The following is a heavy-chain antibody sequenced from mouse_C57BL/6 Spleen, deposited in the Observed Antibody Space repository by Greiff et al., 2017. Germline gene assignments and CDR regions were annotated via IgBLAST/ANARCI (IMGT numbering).Heavy chain of an antibody. Sequence: VQLVESGPELVKPGASVKISCKASGYAFSSSWMNWVKQRPGKGLEWIGRIYPGDGDTNYNGKFKGKATLTADKSSSTAYMQLSSLTSEDSAVYFCVNYGSTHYAMDYWGQGTSVTVSS. D-gene: IGHD1-1*01. CDR1: GYAFSSSW. CDR3: VNYGSTHYAMDY. V-gene: IGHV1-82*01. J-gene: IGHJ4*01. CDR2: IYPGDGDT.